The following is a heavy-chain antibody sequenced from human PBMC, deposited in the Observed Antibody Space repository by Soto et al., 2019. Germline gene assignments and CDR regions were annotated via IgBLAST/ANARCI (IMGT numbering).Heavy chain of an antibody. CDR2: ISYDGSNK. CDR1: GFTFSSYA. Sequence: QVQLVESGGGMVQPGRSLRLSCAASGFTFSSYAMHWVRQAPGKGLEWVAVISYDGSNKYYADSVKGRFTISRDNSKNTLYLQMNSLRAEDTAVYYCAREYGITGTTFDYWGQGTLVTVSS. CDR3: AREYGITGTTFDY. J-gene: IGHJ4*02. V-gene: IGHV3-30-3*01. D-gene: IGHD1-7*01.